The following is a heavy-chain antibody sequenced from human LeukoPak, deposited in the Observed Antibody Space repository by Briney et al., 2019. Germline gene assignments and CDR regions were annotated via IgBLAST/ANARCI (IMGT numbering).Heavy chain of an antibody. CDR1: GGSISSGSYY. CDR2: IYTSEST. J-gene: IGHJ3*02. D-gene: IGHD6-13*01. V-gene: IGHV4-61*02. Sequence: SETLSLTCTVSGGSISSGSYYWSWIRQPAGKGLEWIGRIYTSESTNYNPSPKSRVSISVDTSKNQFSLKLSSVTAADTAVYYCAREGGYSSSKGAFDIWGQGTMVTVSS. CDR3: AREGGYSSSKGAFDI.